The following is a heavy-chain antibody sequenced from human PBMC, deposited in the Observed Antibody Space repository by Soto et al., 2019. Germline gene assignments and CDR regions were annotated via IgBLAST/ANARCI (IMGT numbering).Heavy chain of an antibody. CDR2: IHQSGDT. CDR3: ATRTSVFGIVTFY. CDR1: GDSVSNGNW. V-gene: IGHV4-4*02. D-gene: IGHD3-16*01. Sequence: QVQLKEAGPGLVTPWGTLSLTCAVSGDSVSNGNWWCWVRQPPGRGLEWVGEIHQSGDTNYNPSLKSRVTVSADRSNKQYSLWLNSVTAADTAMYYCATRTSVFGIVTFYWGQGILVTVSS. J-gene: IGHJ4*02.